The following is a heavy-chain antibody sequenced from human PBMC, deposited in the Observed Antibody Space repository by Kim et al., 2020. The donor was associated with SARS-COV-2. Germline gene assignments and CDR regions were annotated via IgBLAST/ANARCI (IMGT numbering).Heavy chain of an antibody. J-gene: IGHJ4*02. CDR3: ARDGYSSSSPLDY. V-gene: IGHV1-18*01. Sequence: YAQTLQGRVTMTTDTSTSTAYMELRSLRSDDTAVYYCARDGYSSSSPLDYWGQGTLVTVSS. D-gene: IGHD6-6*01.